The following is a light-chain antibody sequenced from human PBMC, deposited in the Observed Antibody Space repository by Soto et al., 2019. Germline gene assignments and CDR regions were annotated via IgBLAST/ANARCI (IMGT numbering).Light chain of an antibody. J-gene: IGKJ5*01. CDR2: AAS. CDR3: HLPTT. CDR1: QGISSY. V-gene: IGKV1-9*01. Sequence: DIPLTQSPSFLSASVGDRVTITCRASQGISSYLAWYQQKPGKAPKLLIYAASTLQSGVPSRFSGSGSGTEFTLTISSLQPEDFATYYCHLPTTFGQGTRLEIK.